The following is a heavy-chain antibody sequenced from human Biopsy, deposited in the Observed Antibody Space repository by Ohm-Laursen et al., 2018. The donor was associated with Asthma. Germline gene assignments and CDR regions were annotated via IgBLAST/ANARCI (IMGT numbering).Heavy chain of an antibody. CDR3: AKESGSTYPFVI. V-gene: IGHV3-30*18. Sequence: SLRLSCAASGFTFSSYGMHWVRQAPGKGLEWVAVISYDGSNKYYADSVKGRFTISRDNSKNTLYLQMNSLRAEDTAVYYCAKESGSTYPFVIGAQGPWVPFSS. D-gene: IGHD3-10*01. CDR1: GFTFSSYG. J-gene: IGHJ3*02. CDR2: ISYDGSNK.